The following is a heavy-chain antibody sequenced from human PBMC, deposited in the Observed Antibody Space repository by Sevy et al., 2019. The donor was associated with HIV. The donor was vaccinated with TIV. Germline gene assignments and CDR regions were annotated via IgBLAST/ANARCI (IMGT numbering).Heavy chain of an antibody. J-gene: IGHJ4*02. CDR1: GFTFTTYA. CDR2: ISHDGSNT. CDR3: ARDGGYDSRGYDLSNY. D-gene: IGHD3-22*01. V-gene: IGHV3-30-3*01. Sequence: GGSLRLSCAASGFTFTTYAMHWVRQAPGKGLEWVAVISHDGSNTYYADSVKGRFTISRDSSKNTLYLQMNSLRAEETAVYFCARDGGYDSRGYDLSNYWGQGTLVTVSS.